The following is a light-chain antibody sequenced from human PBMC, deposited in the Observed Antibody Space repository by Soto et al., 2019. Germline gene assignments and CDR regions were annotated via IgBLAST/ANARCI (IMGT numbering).Light chain of an antibody. CDR3: SSYSSSDTLV. CDR2: DVR. Sequence: QSVLTQPASVSGSPGQSITISCTGTSSDVGGHNFVSWYQQHPGRAPKLMIYDVRNRPSGVSNRFSGSKSANTASLVISGRQAEDEADYYCSSYSSSDTLVFGGGTKLTVL. CDR1: SSDVGGHNF. V-gene: IGLV2-14*03. J-gene: IGLJ2*01.